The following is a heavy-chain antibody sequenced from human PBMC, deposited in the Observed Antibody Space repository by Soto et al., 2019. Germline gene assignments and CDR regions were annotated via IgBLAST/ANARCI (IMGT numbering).Heavy chain of an antibody. CDR2: IIPILGTI. D-gene: IGHD1-26*01. CDR3: ARGKEWEQPSNHYCFDY. CDR1: GRTFLISA. V-gene: IGHV1-69*06. J-gene: IGHJ4*02. Sequence: QVQLVQSGAEVKTPGSSVRVSCKTAGRTFLISAIAWVRQAPGQGLEWMGGIIPILGTIHIAQNFQGRVNFTADRSTSTAYMDLPSLRSEDTATYFCARGKEWEQPSNHYCFDYWGKGSQVIVSS.